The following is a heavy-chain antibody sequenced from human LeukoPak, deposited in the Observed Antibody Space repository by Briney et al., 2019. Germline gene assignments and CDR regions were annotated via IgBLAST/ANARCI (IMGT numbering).Heavy chain of an antibody. J-gene: IGHJ3*02. D-gene: IGHD3-10*01. V-gene: IGHV1-69*13. CDR3: AVGVRGSGSYQIWGHAFDI. CDR1: GGTFCSYA. CDR2: IIPIFTTA. Sequence: GALVKVSCKASGGTFCSYAISWVRQAPGQGLEWMGGIIPIFTTADYAQKFQGRVTITADESTSTAYMDLSSLRSEDTAVYYCAVGVRGSGSYQIWGHAFDIWGQGTMVTVSS.